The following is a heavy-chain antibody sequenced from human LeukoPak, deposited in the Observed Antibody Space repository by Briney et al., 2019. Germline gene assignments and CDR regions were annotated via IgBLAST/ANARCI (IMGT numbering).Heavy chain of an antibody. CDR3: ARVYGGFAIDY. CDR1: GGSISSGGYY. Sequence: PSETLSLTCTVSGGSISSGGYYWSWIRQHPGKGLEWIGYIYYSGSTYYNPSLKSRVTISVDTSKNQFSLKLSSVTAADTAVYYCARVYGGFAIDYWGQGTLVTVSS. D-gene: IGHD1-26*01. J-gene: IGHJ4*02. V-gene: IGHV4-31*03. CDR2: IYYSGST.